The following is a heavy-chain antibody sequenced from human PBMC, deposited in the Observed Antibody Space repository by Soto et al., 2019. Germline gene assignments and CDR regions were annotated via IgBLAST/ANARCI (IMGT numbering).Heavy chain of an antibody. CDR1: GFPFSSYG. J-gene: IGHJ4*02. CDR3: AKDPSRYGTSWTIDY. V-gene: IGHV3-30*18. D-gene: IGHD6-13*01. CDR2: ISYDGSNK. Sequence: QVQLVESGGGVVQPGRSLRLSSAASGFPFSSYGMHWVRQAPGKGLKWVAIISYDGSNKYYADSVKGRFTISRDISKSTLFLQMDSLTPEDTAVYYCAKDPSRYGTSWTIDYWGQGTLVTVSS.